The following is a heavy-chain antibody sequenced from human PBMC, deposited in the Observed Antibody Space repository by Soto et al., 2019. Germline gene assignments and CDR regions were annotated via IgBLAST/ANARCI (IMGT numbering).Heavy chain of an antibody. J-gene: IGHJ3*02. V-gene: IGHV3-23*01. CDR1: RFTFSSYA. D-gene: IGHD3-10*01. CDR3: AKDYGSGSYYSPHDALDI. CDR2: ISGSGVST. Sequence: GSLRLSCAASRFTFSSYAMNWVRQAPGKGLEWVSAISGSGVSTYYADSVKGRFTISRDNSKNTLYLQMNSLRAEDTAVYYCAKDYGSGSYYSPHDALDIWGQGTMVTVSS.